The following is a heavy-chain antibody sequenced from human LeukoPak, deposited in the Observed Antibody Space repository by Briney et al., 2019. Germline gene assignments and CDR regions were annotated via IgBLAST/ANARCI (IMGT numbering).Heavy chain of an antibody. CDR2: ISYDGSNK. J-gene: IGHJ6*02. V-gene: IGHV3-30*18. Sequence: GGSLRLSCAASGFTFSSYDMHWVRQAPGKGLEWVAVISYDGSNKYYAASVKGRFTFSRDNSKNTLYLQMNSRRPEDTAVYYCAKDPSGDSFGSYGLDVWGQGTMVTVSS. CDR3: AKDPSGDSFGSYGLDV. D-gene: IGHD5-18*01. CDR1: GFTFSSYD.